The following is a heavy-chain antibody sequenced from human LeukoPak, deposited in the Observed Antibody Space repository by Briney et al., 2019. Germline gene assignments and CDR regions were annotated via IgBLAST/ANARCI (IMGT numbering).Heavy chain of an antibody. CDR1: GASISSSSYY. V-gene: IGHV4-39*01. J-gene: IGHJ4*01. D-gene: IGHD5-18*01. Sequence: SETLSLTCTVSGASISSSSYYWGWIRQPPGRGLEWIGSMYYSGSTYYNPSLKSRVTISVDTSKNQFSLNLNSVTAADTAVYYCATRRYGSPYDYWGHGTLVTVSS. CDR2: MYYSGST. CDR3: ATRRYGSPYDY.